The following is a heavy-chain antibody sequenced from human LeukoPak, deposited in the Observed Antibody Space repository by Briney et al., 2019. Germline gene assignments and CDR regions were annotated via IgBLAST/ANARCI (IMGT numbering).Heavy chain of an antibody. CDR2: INPNSGGT. V-gene: IGHV1-2*02. J-gene: IGHJ6*03. CDR3: ARDLVTLYGFWSGYYTGSYMDV. CDR1: GYTFTGYY. Sequence: ASVKVSCKASGYTFTGYYMHWVRQAPGQGLEWMGWINPNSGGTNYAQKFQGRVTMTRDTSISTAYMELSRLRSDDTAVYYCARDLVTLYGFWSGYYTGSYMDVWGKGTTVTVSS. D-gene: IGHD3-3*01.